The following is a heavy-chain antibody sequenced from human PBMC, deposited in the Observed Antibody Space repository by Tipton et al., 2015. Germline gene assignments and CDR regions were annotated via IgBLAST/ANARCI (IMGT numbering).Heavy chain of an antibody. V-gene: IGHV6-1*01. CDR3: ARGAQHSTWS. J-gene: IGHJ5*02. CDR2: TYYRSNWNN. D-gene: IGHD6-13*01. Sequence: GLVKPSQTLSLTCATSGDSVSSNTAAWHWIRQSPSRGLEWLGRTYYRSNWNNDYAVSVKSRITITPDTSKNQFTLHLNSVTPDDTAMYYRARGAQHSTWSWGQGTLVTVSS. CDR1: GDSVSSNTAA.